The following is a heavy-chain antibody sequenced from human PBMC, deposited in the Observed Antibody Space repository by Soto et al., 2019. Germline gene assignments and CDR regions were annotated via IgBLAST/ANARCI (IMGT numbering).Heavy chain of an antibody. J-gene: IGHJ4*02. D-gene: IGHD2-15*01. Sequence: GGSLRLSCAVSGFTFDDNAMHWVRQAPEKGLEWVSGINWKSDIGYADSVKGRFTISRDNAENSLYLQMNSMRAEDTALYYCAISQDRGGRTTLIYWGQGTQVTVSS. CDR3: AISQDRGGRTTLIY. CDR2: INWKSDI. CDR1: GFTFDDNA. V-gene: IGHV3-9*01.